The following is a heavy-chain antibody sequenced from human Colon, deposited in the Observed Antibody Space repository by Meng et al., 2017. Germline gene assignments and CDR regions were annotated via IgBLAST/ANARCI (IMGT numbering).Heavy chain of an antibody. Sequence: QVQLVQSGAEGKKPGASLKVACKASGYTFTTYALHWVRQAPGQTLEWMGWINAGNGDTEYSQNFQSRVTLTRDTSASTAYMELTSLRSEDTAVYYCAREFGGLRSFEYWGRGTLVTVSS. CDR2: INAGNGDT. V-gene: IGHV1-3*01. D-gene: IGHD3-10*01. CDR1: GYTFTTYA. J-gene: IGHJ4*02. CDR3: AREFGGLRSFEY.